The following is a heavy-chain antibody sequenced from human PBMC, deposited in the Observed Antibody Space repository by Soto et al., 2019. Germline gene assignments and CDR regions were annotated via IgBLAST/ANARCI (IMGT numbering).Heavy chain of an antibody. V-gene: IGHV3-23*01. CDR2: ISGSGGST. Sequence: PGGSLRLSCAASGFTFSSYAMSWVRQAPGKGLEWVSAISGSGGSTYYADSVKGRFTISRDNSKNTLYLQMNSLRAEDTAVYYCAKCMGGNEGIAVAAPYYYYYYMDVWGKGTTVTVSS. D-gene: IGHD6-19*01. CDR1: GFTFSSYA. CDR3: AKCMGGNEGIAVAAPYYYYYYMDV. J-gene: IGHJ6*03.